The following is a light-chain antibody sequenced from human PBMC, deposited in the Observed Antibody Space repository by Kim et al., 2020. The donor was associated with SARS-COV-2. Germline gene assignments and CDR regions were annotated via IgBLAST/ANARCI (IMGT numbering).Light chain of an antibody. CDR2: DVT. Sequence: GQSITIACIGFSSDIGAYNYVSWFQQHPGKAPKLMIYDVTKWPSGISNRFSGSKSGNTASLTISGLQAEHEADYYCSSYSTSGAWVFGGGTQLTVL. CDR1: SSDIGAYNY. V-gene: IGLV2-14*03. CDR3: SSYSTSGAWV. J-gene: IGLJ3*02.